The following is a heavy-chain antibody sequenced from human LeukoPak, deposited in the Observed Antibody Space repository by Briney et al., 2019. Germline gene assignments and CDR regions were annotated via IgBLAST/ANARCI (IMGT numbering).Heavy chain of an antibody. D-gene: IGHD3-9*01. J-gene: IGHJ1*01. CDR1: GFTFSSYA. CDR3: ARDGHYDILTGYFQD. Sequence: GGSLRLSCAASGFTFSSYAMTWVRQAPGKGLEWVSYITNSGTTIYYADSVKGRFTISRDNAKNSLYLQMNSLRAEDTAVYYCARDGHYDILTGYFQDWGQGTLVTVSS. V-gene: IGHV3-48*04. CDR2: ITNSGTTI.